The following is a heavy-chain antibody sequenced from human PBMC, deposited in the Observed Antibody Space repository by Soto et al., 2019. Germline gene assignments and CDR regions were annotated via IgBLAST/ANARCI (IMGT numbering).Heavy chain of an antibody. J-gene: IGHJ3*02. Sequence: GASVKGSCKASGYTFTSYGISWVRQARGQGLEWMGWISAYNGNTNYAQKLQGRVTMTTDTSTSTAYMEMRRLRYDDTAVYYSARDHAADDAFDIWGQGTMVTVSS. V-gene: IGHV1-18*01. CDR2: ISAYNGNT. CDR3: ARDHAADDAFDI. CDR1: GYTFTSYG.